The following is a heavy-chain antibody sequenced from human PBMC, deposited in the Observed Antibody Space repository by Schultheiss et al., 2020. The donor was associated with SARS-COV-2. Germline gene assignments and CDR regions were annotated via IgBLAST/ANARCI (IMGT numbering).Heavy chain of an antibody. CDR1: GFTFSSYY. D-gene: IGHD6-13*01. J-gene: IGHJ4*02. CDR3: AKGALFSSSWTFDY. CDR2: ISYDGSNK. V-gene: IGHV3-30*18. Sequence: GGSLRLSCAASGFTFSSYYMSWVRQAPGKGLEWVAVISYDGSNKYYADSVKGRFTISRDNSKNSLYLQMNSLRAEDTAVYYCAKGALFSSSWTFDYWGQGTLVTVSS.